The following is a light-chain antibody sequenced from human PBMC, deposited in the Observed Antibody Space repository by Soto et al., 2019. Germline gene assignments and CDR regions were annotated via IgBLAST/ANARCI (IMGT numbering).Light chain of an antibody. Sequence: QSVLTQPPSASGTPGQSVTISCSGSSSNIGSNYVNWYQQVPGTAPKLLIYFNSHRPSGVPDRFSGSKSGTSASLAITGLQSEDKADYYCAAWDDSLKGYVLFGGGTKLTVL. V-gene: IGLV1-44*01. CDR3: AAWDDSLKGYVL. J-gene: IGLJ2*01. CDR1: SSNIGSNY. CDR2: FNS.